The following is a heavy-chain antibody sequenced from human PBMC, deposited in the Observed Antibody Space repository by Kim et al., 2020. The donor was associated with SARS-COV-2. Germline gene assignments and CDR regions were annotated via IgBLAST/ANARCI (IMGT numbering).Heavy chain of an antibody. CDR3: TTAYRTYYDILTGYYLEGIYYFDY. Sequence: GGSLRLSCAASGFTFSNAWMSWVRQAPGEGLEWVGRIKSKTDGGTTDYAAPVKGRFTISRDDSKNTLYLQMNSLKTEDTAVYYCTTAYRTYYDILTGYYLEGIYYFDYWGQGTLVTVSS. D-gene: IGHD3-9*01. CDR2: IKSKTDGGTT. CDR1: GFTFSNAW. J-gene: IGHJ4*02. V-gene: IGHV3-15*01.